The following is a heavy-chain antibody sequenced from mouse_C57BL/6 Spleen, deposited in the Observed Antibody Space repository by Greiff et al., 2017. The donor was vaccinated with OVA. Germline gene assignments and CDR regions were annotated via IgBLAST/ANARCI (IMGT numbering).Heavy chain of an antibody. CDR1: GYTFTDYN. CDR3: ARLGFTTVVAPYAMDY. D-gene: IGHD1-1*01. Sequence: VQLKQSGPELVKPGASVKMSCKASGYTFTDYNMHWVKQSPGQSLEWIGYINPNNGGTSYNQKFKGKATLTVNKSSSTAYMELRSLTSEDSAVYYCARLGFTTVVAPYAMDYWGQGTSVTVSS. J-gene: IGHJ4*01. CDR2: INPNNGGT. V-gene: IGHV1-22*01.